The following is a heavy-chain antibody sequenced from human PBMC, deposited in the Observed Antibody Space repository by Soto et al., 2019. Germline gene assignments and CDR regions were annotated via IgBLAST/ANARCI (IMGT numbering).Heavy chain of an antibody. Sequence: GGSLRLSCAASGFTFSSYAMSWVRQAPGKGLEWVSAISGSGGSTYYADSVKGRFTISRDKSKNTLYLQMNSLRAEDTAVYYCAKEIGRYQLLGYYYYGMDVWGQGTTVTVSS. J-gene: IGHJ6*02. CDR3: AKEIGRYQLLGYYYYGMDV. CDR1: GFTFSSYA. CDR2: ISGSGGST. D-gene: IGHD2-2*01. V-gene: IGHV3-23*01.